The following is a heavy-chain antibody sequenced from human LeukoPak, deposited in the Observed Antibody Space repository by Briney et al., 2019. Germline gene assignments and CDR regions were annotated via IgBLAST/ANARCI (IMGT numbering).Heavy chain of an antibody. V-gene: IGHV4-59*01. CDR3: ARDAAGTLDY. J-gene: IGHJ4*02. CDR2: IYYSGST. Sequence: SETLSLTCTVSGGSISSYYWSWIRQPPGKGLEWIGYIYYSGSTNYNPSLKSRVTISVNTSKNQFSLKLSSVTAADTAVYYCARDAAGTLDYWGQGTLVTASS. CDR1: GGSISSYY. D-gene: IGHD6-13*01.